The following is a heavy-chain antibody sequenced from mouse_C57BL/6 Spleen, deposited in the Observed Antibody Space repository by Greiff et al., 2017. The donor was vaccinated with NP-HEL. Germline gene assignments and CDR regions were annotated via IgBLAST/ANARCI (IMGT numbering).Heavy chain of an antibody. V-gene: IGHV1-52*01. J-gene: IGHJ2*01. Sequence: VQLQQPGAELVRPGSSVKLSCKASGYTFTSYWMHWVKQRPIQGLEWIGNIDPSDSETHYNQKFKDKATLTVDKSSSTAYMQLSSLTSEDSAVYYCARSFITTGYYFDYWGQGTTLTVSS. D-gene: IGHD1-1*01. CDR1: GYTFTSYW. CDR3: ARSFITTGYYFDY. CDR2: IDPSDSET.